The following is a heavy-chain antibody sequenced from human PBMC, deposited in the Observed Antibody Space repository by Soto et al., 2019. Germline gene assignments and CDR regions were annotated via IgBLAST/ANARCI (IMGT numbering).Heavy chain of an antibody. V-gene: IGHV1-58*01. CDR3: ARADKTTVTGHNWFDP. Sequence: ASVKVSCKASGFTFTSSAVQWVRQARGQRLEWIGWIVVGSGNTNYAQEFQERVTITRDMSTSTAYMELSSLRSEDTAVYYCARADKTTVTGHNWFDPWGQGTLVTVSS. CDR2: IVVGSGNT. CDR1: GFTFTSSA. D-gene: IGHD4-4*01. J-gene: IGHJ5*02.